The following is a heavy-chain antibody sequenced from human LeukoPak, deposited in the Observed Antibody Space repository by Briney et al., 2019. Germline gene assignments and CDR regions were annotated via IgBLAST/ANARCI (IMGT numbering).Heavy chain of an antibody. Sequence: SETLSLTCAVSGGSFSIGSYYWSWIRQPAGKGLEWIGRIYTSGSTNYNPSLKSRVTISVDTSNNQFSLKLSAVTAEDTAVYYGAREWSDYFDYWGQGTLVTVSS. V-gene: IGHV4-61*02. CDR3: AREWSDYFDY. CDR1: GGSFSIGSYY. D-gene: IGHD3-3*01. J-gene: IGHJ4*01. CDR2: IYTSGST.